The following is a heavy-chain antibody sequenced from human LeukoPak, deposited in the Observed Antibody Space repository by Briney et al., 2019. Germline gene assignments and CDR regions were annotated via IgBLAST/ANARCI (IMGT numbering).Heavy chain of an antibody. CDR3: AKENFYDSSGYWPGAFDI. Sequence: PSETLSLTCTVSGGSISSYYWSWIRQPPGKGLEWIGYIYYSGSTNYNPSLKSRVTISVDTSKNQFSLKLSSVTAADTAVYYCAKENFYDSSGYWPGAFDIWGQGTMVTVSS. V-gene: IGHV4-59*12. CDR1: GGSISSYY. D-gene: IGHD3-22*01. J-gene: IGHJ3*02. CDR2: IYYSGST.